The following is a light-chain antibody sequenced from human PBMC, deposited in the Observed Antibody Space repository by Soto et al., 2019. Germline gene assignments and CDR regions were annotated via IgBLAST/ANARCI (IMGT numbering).Light chain of an antibody. J-gene: IGKJ1*01. Sequence: EIVMTQSPATLSVSPGERATLSCRASQSVSGNLAWYQQKPGQAPRLLIYGVSTRATGIPARFSGSGSGTELTLTISSLQSEDFAVYYCQQYNNWPPWTFGQGTKVDIK. CDR3: QQYNNWPPWT. CDR2: GVS. V-gene: IGKV3-15*01. CDR1: QSVSGN.